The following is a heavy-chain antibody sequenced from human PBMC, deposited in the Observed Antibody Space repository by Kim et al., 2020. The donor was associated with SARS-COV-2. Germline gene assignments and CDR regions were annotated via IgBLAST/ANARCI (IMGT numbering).Heavy chain of an antibody. J-gene: IGHJ2*01. CDR1: GGSFSGYY. V-gene: IGHV4-34*01. Sequence: SETLSITCAVYGGSFSGYYWSWIRQPPGKGLEWIGEINHSGSTNYNPSLKSRVTISVDTSKNQFSLKLSSVTAADTAVYYCARGTRHFDLWGRGTLVTVS. CDR2: INHSGST. CDR3: ARGTRHFDL.